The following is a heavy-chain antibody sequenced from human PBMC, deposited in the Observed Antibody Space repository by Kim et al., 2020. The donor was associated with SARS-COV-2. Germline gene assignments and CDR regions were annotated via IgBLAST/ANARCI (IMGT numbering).Heavy chain of an antibody. V-gene: IGHV1-69*13. CDR1: GGTFSSYA. CDR3: ASAPGGLGYYDSSGYYYSGDY. D-gene: IGHD3-22*01. CDR2: IIPIFGTA. Sequence: SVKVSCKASGGTFSSYAISWVRQAPGQGLEWMGGIIPIFGTANYAQKFQGRVTITADESTSTAYMELSSLRSEDTAVYYCASAPGGLGYYDSSGYYYSGDYWGQGTLVTVSS. J-gene: IGHJ4*02.